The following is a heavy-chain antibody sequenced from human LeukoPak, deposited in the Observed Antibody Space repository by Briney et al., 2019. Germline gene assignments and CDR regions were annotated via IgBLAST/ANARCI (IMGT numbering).Heavy chain of an antibody. CDR2: INHSGST. Sequence: SETLSLTCAVYGGPFSDYYWSWIRQPPGKGLEWIGKINHSGSTNYSPSLKSRVTISIDTSKNQFSLKLNSMTAADTAVYYCARGEGARDGYNYEGPFYFDYWSQGTLVTVSS. J-gene: IGHJ4*02. CDR3: ARGEGARDGYNYEGPFYFDY. CDR1: GGPFSDYY. D-gene: IGHD5-24*01. V-gene: IGHV4-34*01.